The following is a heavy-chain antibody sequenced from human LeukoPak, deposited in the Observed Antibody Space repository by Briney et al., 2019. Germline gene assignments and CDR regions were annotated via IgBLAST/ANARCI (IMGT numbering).Heavy chain of an antibody. Sequence: SETLSLTCTVSGDSISSSSSYWGWIRQPPGKGLEWIGSIYYSGSTYYNTSLKSRVTISVDTSKNQFSLKLSSVTAADTAVYYCARLARGYSYGKKYYFDYWGQGTLVTVSS. J-gene: IGHJ4*02. V-gene: IGHV4-39*01. CDR3: ARLARGYSYGKKYYFDY. D-gene: IGHD5-18*01. CDR2: IYYSGST. CDR1: GDSISSSSSY.